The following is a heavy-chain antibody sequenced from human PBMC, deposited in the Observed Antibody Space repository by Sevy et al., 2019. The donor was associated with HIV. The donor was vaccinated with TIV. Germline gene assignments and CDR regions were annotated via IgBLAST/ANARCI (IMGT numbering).Heavy chain of an antibody. D-gene: IGHD6-13*01. CDR3: ARRLAAAGGGNEYFQP. J-gene: IGHJ1*01. V-gene: IGHV4-39*01. CDR1: GGSINNKAYY. CDR2: MSYSGNS. Sequence: SETLSLTCTVSGGSINNKAYYWVWIRQPPGKGLEWIGSMSYSGNSYYNPSLNCRVTISLDTSKNQFSLRLTFVTAADTAVYYCARRLAAAGGGNEYFQPWGQGTLVTVSS.